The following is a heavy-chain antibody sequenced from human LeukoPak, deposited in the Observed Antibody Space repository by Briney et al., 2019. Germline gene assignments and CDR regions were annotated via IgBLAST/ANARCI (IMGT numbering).Heavy chain of an antibody. V-gene: IGHV4-4*07. CDR1: GGSFSGYY. D-gene: IGHD3-3*01. CDR2: IYTSGST. J-gene: IGHJ4*02. Sequence: SETLSLTCAAYGGSFSGYYWSWIRQPAGKGLEWIGRIYTSGSTNYNPSLKSRVTISVDTSKNQFSLKLSSVTAADTAVYYCARDSTSDFWSGYYYFDYWGQGTLVTVSS. CDR3: ARDSTSDFWSGYYYFDY.